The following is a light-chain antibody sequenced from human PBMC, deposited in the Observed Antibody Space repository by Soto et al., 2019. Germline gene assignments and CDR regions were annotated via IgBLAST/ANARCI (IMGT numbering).Light chain of an antibody. CDR1: QSVSNNY. Sequence: EIVLTQSPGTLSLSPGERATLSCRASQSVSNNYLAWYQQKPGQAPRLLIYDASSRATGIPDRFSGSGSGTDFTLTISRLEPEDFAVYYCQQYGSSPFGQGTKVDIK. CDR3: QQYGSSP. CDR2: DAS. J-gene: IGKJ1*01. V-gene: IGKV3-20*01.